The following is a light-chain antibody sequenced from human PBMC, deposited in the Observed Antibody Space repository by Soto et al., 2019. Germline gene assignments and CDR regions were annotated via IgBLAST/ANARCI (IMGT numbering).Light chain of an antibody. CDR3: GTWDSSLSVFV. CDR2: EDN. CDR1: SSNIGKNY. V-gene: IGLV1-51*02. Sequence: QSVLTQPPSVSAAPGQKVTFSCSGSSSNIGKNYVSWYQQVPGTAPKLLIYEDNKRRSGIPDRFSGSKSGTSATLGITGLQTGDEADYYCGTWDSSLSVFVFGTG. J-gene: IGLJ1*01.